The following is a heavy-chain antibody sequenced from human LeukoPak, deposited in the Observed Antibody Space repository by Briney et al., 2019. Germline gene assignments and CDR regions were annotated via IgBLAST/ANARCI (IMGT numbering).Heavy chain of an antibody. Sequence: SETLSLTCTVSGGSISSGSYYWSWIRQPAGKGLEWIGRIYTSGSTNYNPSLKSRVTTSVDTSKNQFSLKLSSVTAADTAVYYCARSGLRHNYFDYWGQGTLVTVSS. CDR1: GGSISSGSYY. J-gene: IGHJ4*02. CDR3: ARSGLRHNYFDY. D-gene: IGHD5-12*01. V-gene: IGHV4-61*02. CDR2: IYTSGST.